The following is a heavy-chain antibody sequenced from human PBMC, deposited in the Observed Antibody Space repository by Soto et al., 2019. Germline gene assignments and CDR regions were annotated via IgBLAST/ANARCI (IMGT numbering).Heavy chain of an antibody. D-gene: IGHD2-15*01. Sequence: LRLSCAASGFTFSSYAMSWVRQAPGKGLEWVSAISGSGGSTYYADSVKGRFTISRDNSKNTLYLQMNSLRAEDTAVYYCAKDFPRYCSGGSCLEGFDYWGQGTLVTVSS. CDR3: AKDFPRYCSGGSCLEGFDY. CDR2: ISGSGGST. CDR1: GFTFSSYA. V-gene: IGHV3-23*01. J-gene: IGHJ4*02.